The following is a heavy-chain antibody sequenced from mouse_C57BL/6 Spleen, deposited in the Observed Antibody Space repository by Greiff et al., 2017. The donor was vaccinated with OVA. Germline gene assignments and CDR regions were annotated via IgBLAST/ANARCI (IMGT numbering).Heavy chain of an antibody. CDR3: AKGGNYRYYAMDY. D-gene: IGHD2-1*01. Sequence: EVQGVESGPGMVKPSQSLSLTCTVTGYSITSGYDWHWIRHFPGNKLEWMGYISYSGSTNYNPSLKSRISITHDTSKNHFFLKLNSVTTEDTATYYCAKGGNYRYYAMDYWGQGTSVTVSS. CDR2: ISYSGST. CDR1: GYSITSGYD. J-gene: IGHJ4*01. V-gene: IGHV3-1*01.